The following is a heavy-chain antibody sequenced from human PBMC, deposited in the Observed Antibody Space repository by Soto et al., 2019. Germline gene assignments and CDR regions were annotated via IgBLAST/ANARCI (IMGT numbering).Heavy chain of an antibody. V-gene: IGHV3-30-3*01. CDR3: ERALRTRGESSPRNMAG. Sequence: QEQLVESGGGVVQPGGSLRLSCTASGFTFSSYAIHWVRQAPGKGLEWVAVISYDGCHKYYADAVKGRFTISRDNSKNPLYTQMTSLGAEDTAGYYCERALRTRGESSPRNMAGWGRGTTATASS. D-gene: IGHD7-27*01. CDR2: ISYDGCHK. CDR1: GFTFSSYA. J-gene: IGHJ6*04.